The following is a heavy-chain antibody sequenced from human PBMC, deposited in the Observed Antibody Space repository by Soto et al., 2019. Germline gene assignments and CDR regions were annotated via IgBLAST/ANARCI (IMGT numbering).Heavy chain of an antibody. V-gene: IGHV3-11*01. D-gene: IGHD3-22*01. CDR2: ISSSGSTI. J-gene: IGHJ6*02. CDR1: GFTFSDSY. CDR3: ARQKAWTGEWLSLYAPGMDV. Sequence: QVQLVESGGDLVKPGASLRLSCAASGFTFSDSYMSWIRQAPGKWLEWLSYISSSGSTIYYADSVKGRFTISRDNAKNSLYLQMNSLRAEDTAVYYCARQKAWTGEWLSLYAPGMDVWGQGTTVTVSS.